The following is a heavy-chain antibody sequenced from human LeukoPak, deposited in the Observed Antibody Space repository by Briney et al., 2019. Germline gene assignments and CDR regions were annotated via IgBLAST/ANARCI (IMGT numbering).Heavy chain of an antibody. J-gene: IGHJ4*02. CDR1: GFSISNYA. Sequence: GGSLRLSCAASGFSISNYAMSWVRQAPGKGLEWVSVIYSGGSTYYADSVKGRFTISRDNSKNTLYLQMNSLRAEDTAVYYCAASKGYSYGTDYWGQGTLVTVSS. D-gene: IGHD5-18*01. CDR2: IYSGGST. V-gene: IGHV3-66*01. CDR3: AASKGYSYGTDY.